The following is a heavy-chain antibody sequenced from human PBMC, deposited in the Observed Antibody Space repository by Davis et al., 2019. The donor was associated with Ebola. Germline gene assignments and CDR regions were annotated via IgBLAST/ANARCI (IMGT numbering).Heavy chain of an antibody. Sequence: KVSCKGSGYTFTNHWIGWVRQMPGKGLEWMGIIYPGDSDTRYSPSFQGQVTISADKSITTAYLQWSSLKASDTGIYFCARHGSGCSFEYWGQGTLITVSS. J-gene: IGHJ4*02. CDR1: GYTFTNHW. CDR2: IYPGDSDT. V-gene: IGHV5-51*01. CDR3: ARHGSGCSFEY. D-gene: IGHD2-15*01.